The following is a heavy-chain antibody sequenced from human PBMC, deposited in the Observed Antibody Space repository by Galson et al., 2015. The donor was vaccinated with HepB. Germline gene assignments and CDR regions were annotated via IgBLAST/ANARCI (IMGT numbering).Heavy chain of an antibody. Sequence: CAISEDSVSGNIVSWNWIRRSPSRGLEWLGRTYFRSKWYYDYAVPVKSRITINPDTSENQFSLQLHSVTPEDTAVYYCAGAGYCRSTYCFFAYWGQGTLVTVSS. J-gene: IGHJ4*02. CDR1: EDSVSGNIVS. CDR3: AGAGYCRSTYCFFAY. D-gene: IGHD2-2*01. V-gene: IGHV6-1*01. CDR2: TYFRSKWYY.